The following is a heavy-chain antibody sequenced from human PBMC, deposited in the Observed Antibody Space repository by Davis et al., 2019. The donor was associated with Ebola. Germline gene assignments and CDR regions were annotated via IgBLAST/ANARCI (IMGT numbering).Heavy chain of an antibody. CDR3: ARGTHYAHDY. V-gene: IGHV3-74*01. J-gene: IGHJ4*02. D-gene: IGHD2-2*01. CDR1: GFTFSRYW. Sequence: GEFLKISCAASGFTFSRYWMHWVRQAPGKGLVYVSRISSDGGITSYADSVKGRFTISRDNAKSTLYLQMNSLRDEDTAVYYCARGTHYAHDYWGQGTLVTVSS. CDR2: ISSDGGIT.